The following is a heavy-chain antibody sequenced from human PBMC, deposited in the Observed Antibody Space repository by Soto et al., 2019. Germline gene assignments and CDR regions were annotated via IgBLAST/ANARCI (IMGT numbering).Heavy chain of an antibody. D-gene: IGHD3-10*01. J-gene: IGHJ4*02. CDR3: ANGGSPFDY. V-gene: IGHV3-30*18. CDR2: ISYDGSNK. CDR1: GFTFSSYG. Sequence: GGSLRLSCAASGFTFSSYGMHWVRQAPGKGLEWVAVISYDGSNKYYADSVKGRFTISRDNSKNTLYLQMNSLRAEDTAVYYCANGGSPFDYWGQGTLVTVSS.